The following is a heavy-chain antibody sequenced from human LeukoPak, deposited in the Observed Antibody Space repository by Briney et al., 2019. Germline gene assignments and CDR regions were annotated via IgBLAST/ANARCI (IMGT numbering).Heavy chain of an antibody. CDR3: VLYCSGSNCYYFDY. CDR2: MYYSGST. J-gene: IGHJ4*02. CDR1: GGSISSSSFY. V-gene: IGHV4-39*01. D-gene: IGHD2-15*01. Sequence: PSETLPLTCSVSGGSISSSSFYWGWIRQPPGKGLEWIGSMYYSGSTYYNPSLRSRFTISEDTSKNQFSLKLSSVTAADTAVYYCVLYCSGSNCYYFDYWGQGALVTVSS.